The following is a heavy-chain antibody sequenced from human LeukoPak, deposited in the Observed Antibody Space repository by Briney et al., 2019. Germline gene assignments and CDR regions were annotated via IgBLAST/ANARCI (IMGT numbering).Heavy chain of an antibody. CDR1: GGSIRSNSYY. Sequence: SETLSLTCTVSGGSIRSNSYYWGWIRQPPGKGLEWIGNIYYSGSTYYNPSLKSRVTISVDTSKNQFSLKLTSVTAADTAVYYCAKDYGVSVTRGSGGMDVWGQGTTVTVSS. V-gene: IGHV4-39*01. CDR3: AKDYGVSVTRGSGGMDV. D-gene: IGHD4-17*01. J-gene: IGHJ6*02. CDR2: IYYSGST.